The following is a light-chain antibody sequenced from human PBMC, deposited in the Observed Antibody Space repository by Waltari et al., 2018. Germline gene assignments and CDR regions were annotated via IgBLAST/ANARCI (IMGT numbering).Light chain of an antibody. J-gene: IGKJ1*01. CDR2: TLS. CDR1: QSLFDSDGGITY. CDR3: QQYNSYEWT. Sequence: IVMTQTPLSLPVTPGESASISCWSSQSLFDSDGGITYLDGYLQKPGQSPQLLIYTLSYRASGVPDRFSGSGSGTDFTLKISRVEAEDVGIYYCQQYNSYEWTFGQGTKVAIK. V-gene: IGKV2-40*01.